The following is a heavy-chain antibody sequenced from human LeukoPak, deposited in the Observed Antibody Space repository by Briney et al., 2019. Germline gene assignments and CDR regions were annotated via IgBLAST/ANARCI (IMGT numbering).Heavy chain of an antibody. D-gene: IGHD6-19*01. CDR3: ARDGRRTYSSGRYYYYYMDV. J-gene: IGHJ6*03. CDR1: GGTFSSYA. Sequence: SVKVSCMASGGTFSSYAISWVRQAPGQGLEWMGGIIPIFGTANYAQKFQGRVTITTDESTSTAYMELSSLRSEDTAVYYCARDGRRTYSSGRYYYYYMDVWGKGTTVTVSS. V-gene: IGHV1-69*05. CDR2: IIPIFGTA.